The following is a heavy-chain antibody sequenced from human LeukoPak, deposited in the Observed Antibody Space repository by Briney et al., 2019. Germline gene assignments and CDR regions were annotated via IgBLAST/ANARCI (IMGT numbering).Heavy chain of an antibody. CDR3: ARPANGSSGWYPYYYYYYMDV. J-gene: IGHJ6*03. Sequence: PSETLSLTCTVSGGSISSSSYYWGWIRQPPGKGLEWIGSIYYSGSTYYNPSLKSRVTISVDTSKNQFSLKLSSVTAADTAVYYCARPANGSSGWYPYYYYYYMDVWGKGTTVTISS. CDR2: IYYSGST. V-gene: IGHV4-39*01. D-gene: IGHD6-19*01. CDR1: GGSISSSSYY.